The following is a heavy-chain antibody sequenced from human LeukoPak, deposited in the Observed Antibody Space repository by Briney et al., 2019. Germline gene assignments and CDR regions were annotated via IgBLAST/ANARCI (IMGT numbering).Heavy chain of an antibody. J-gene: IGHJ3*02. CDR2: ISWNSDNI. Sequence: PGRSLRLSCAASGFTFDDYAMHWVRQAPGKGLEWVSGISWNSDNIDYADSVKGRFTISRDNAKNSLYLQMNSLRAEDTAVYYCARDPAYYGGNSVPADAFDIWGQGTMVTVSS. CDR1: GFTFDDYA. D-gene: IGHD4-23*01. V-gene: IGHV3-9*01. CDR3: ARDPAYYGGNSVPADAFDI.